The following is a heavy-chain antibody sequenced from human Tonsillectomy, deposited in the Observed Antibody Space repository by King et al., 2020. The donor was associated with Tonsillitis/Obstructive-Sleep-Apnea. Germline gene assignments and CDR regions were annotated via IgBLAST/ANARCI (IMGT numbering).Heavy chain of an antibody. D-gene: IGHD3-22*01. CDR1: GFTFSSYA. Sequence: VQLVESGGGVVQPGRSLRLSCAASGFTFSSYAMHWVRQAPGKGLEWVAVISYDETNKYHADSVKGRFTISRVNSKNTLYLQLNSLRAEDTAVYYCARDHYYESSGYNDYYGMDVWGQGTTVTVSS. V-gene: IGHV3-30*04. CDR3: ARDHYYESSGYNDYYGMDV. CDR2: ISYDETNK. J-gene: IGHJ6*02.